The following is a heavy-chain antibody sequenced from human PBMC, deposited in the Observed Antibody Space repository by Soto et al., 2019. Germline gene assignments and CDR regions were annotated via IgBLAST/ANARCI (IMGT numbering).Heavy chain of an antibody. CDR1: GFSFSNYA. CDR2: ISDSGTNT. D-gene: IGHD5-12*01. J-gene: IGHJ4*02. CDR3: TKDQGDIGAN. V-gene: IGHV3-23*01. Sequence: EVQLLESGGGLVQPGGSLRLSCVASGFSFSNYAMSWVRQVPGKGLEWVSAISDSGTNTCDADSLQGRFTISRDNSENPLYLQMNSLRAEYTAVYYCTKDQGDIGANWGQGTLVTVSS.